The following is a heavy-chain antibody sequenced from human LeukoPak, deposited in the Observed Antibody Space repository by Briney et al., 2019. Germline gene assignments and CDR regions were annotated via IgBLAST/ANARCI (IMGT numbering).Heavy chain of an antibody. V-gene: IGHV1-2*02. CDR1: GYTFTGYY. D-gene: IGHD3-22*01. CDR3: ARMEVSSASSGSLDY. Sequence: ASVKVSCKASGYTFTGYYMHWVRQAPGQGLEWMGWTNPNSGGTNYAQKFQGRVTMTRDTSISTAYMELSRLRSDDTAVYYCARMEVSSASSGSLDYWGQGTLVTVSS. J-gene: IGHJ4*02. CDR2: TNPNSGGT.